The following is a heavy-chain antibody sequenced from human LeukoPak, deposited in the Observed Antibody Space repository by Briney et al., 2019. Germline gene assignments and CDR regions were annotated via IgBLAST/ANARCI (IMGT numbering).Heavy chain of an antibody. CDR3: AKARIASAGTGAFDV. J-gene: IGHJ3*01. D-gene: IGHD6-13*01. V-gene: IGHV3-23*01. CDR1: GFTVSSYG. Sequence: GGSLRLSCAAPGFTVSSYGMTWVRQAPGKGLEWVSAFSATDGSAQYAESVKGRFTISRDNSKNSLYLQMNSLRDEDTAVYYCAKARIASAGTGAFDVWGQGTMVTVSS. CDR2: FSATDGSA.